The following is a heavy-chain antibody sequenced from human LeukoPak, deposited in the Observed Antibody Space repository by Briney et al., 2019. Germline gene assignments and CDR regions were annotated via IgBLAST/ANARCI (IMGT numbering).Heavy chain of an antibody. CDR1: GYTFTSYG. D-gene: IGHD6-13*01. J-gene: IGHJ5*02. V-gene: IGHV1-2*02. CDR3: ARTIAAAGRDWFDP. Sequence: ASVKVSCKASGYTFTSYGISWVRQAPGQGLEWMGWINPNSGGTNYAQKFQGRVTMTRDTSISTAYMELSRLRSDDTAVYYCARTIAAAGRDWFDPCGQGTLVTVSS. CDR2: INPNSGGT.